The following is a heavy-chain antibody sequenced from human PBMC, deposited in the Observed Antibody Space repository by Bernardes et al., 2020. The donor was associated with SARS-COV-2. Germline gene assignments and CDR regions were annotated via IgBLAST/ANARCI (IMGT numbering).Heavy chain of an antibody. D-gene: IGHD5-12*01. V-gene: IGHV5-51*01. J-gene: IGHJ4*02. Sequence: QVTISADKSISTAYLQWSSLKASDTAMYYCARRRGYVDNPFDYWGQGTLVTVSS. CDR3: ARRRGYVDNPFDY.